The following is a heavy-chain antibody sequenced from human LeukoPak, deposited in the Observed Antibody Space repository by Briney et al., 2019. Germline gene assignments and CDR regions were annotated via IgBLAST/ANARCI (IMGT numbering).Heavy chain of an antibody. V-gene: IGHV4-4*07. CDR2: IYTSGST. Sequence: PSETLSLTCTVSGYSISSGYYWSWIRQPAGKGLEWIGRIYTSGSTNYNPSLKSRVTMSVDTSKNQFSLKLSSVTAADTAVYYCARIRSGSLDAFDIWGQGTMVTVSS. CDR1: GYSISSGYY. D-gene: IGHD1-26*01. CDR3: ARIRSGSLDAFDI. J-gene: IGHJ3*02.